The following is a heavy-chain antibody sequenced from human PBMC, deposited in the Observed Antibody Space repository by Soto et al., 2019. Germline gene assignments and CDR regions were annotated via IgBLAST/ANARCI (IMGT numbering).Heavy chain of an antibody. CDR2: IYYSGRT. J-gene: IGHJ4*02. CDR3: ARDSTSWLFDY. CDR1: GDSVSSGSYY. Sequence: SETLSLTCTVSGDSVSSGSYYWSWIRQPPGKGLEWIGYIYYSGRTSYNHSLKSRVTISVDTSKNQFALKLSSVTAADTAVYYCARDSTSWLFDYWGQGTQVTVSS. D-gene: IGHD6-13*01. V-gene: IGHV4-61*01.